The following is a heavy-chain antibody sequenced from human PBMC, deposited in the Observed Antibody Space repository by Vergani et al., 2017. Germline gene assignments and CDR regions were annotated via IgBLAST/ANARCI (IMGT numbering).Heavy chain of an antibody. CDR1: GFTFGSYA. V-gene: IGHV3-23*01. D-gene: IGHD1-26*01. CDR3: AKDGATGSYDY. J-gene: IGHJ4*02. CDR2: ISGSGGST. Sequence: EVQLLESGGGLVQLGGSRRPSGAAPGFTFGSYAMSWAGQAPGKGLEWVSAISGSGGSTYYADSVKGRFTISRDNSKNTLYLQMNSLRAEDTAVYYCAKDGATGSYDYWGQGTLVTVSS.